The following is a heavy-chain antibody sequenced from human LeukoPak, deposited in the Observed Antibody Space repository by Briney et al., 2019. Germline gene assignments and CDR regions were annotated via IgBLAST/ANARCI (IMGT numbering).Heavy chain of an antibody. CDR3: ARGGYSYGYFDY. V-gene: IGHV4-59*01. CDR1: GGSISSYY. CDR2: IYYSGST. Sequence: SETLSLTCTVSGGSISSYYWSWIRQPPGKGLEWIGYIYYSGSTNYNPSLKSRVTISVDTSKNQFSLKLSSVTAADTAVYYCARGGYSYGYFDYWGQGTLVAVSS. J-gene: IGHJ4*02. D-gene: IGHD5-18*01.